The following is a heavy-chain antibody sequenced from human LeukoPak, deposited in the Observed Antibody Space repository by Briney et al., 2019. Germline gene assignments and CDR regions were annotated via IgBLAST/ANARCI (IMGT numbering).Heavy chain of an antibody. CDR2: ISSSSSTI. Sequence: PGGSLRLSCAASGLTFSSYSMNWVRQAPGKGLEWVSYISSSSSTIYYADSVKGRFTISRDNAKNSLYLQMNSLRAEDTAVYYCARYYDFWSGSYYFDYWGQGTLVTVSS. D-gene: IGHD3-3*01. CDR3: ARYYDFWSGSYYFDY. V-gene: IGHV3-48*01. CDR1: GLTFSSYS. J-gene: IGHJ4*02.